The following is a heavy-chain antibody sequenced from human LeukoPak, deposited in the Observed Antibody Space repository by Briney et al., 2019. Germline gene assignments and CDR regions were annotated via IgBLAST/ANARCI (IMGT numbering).Heavy chain of an antibody. CDR3: ARDSSTGRGGSYYFDY. CDR1: GFTFSSYS. Sequence: GGSLRLSCAASGFTFSSYSMNWVRQAPGKGMERVSSISSSSSYIYYAESVKGRFIISRDNAKNSLYLQMNSLRAEDTAVYYCARDSSTGRGGSYYFDYWGQGTLVTVSS. CDR2: ISSSSSYI. V-gene: IGHV3-21*01. D-gene: IGHD2-15*01. J-gene: IGHJ4*02.